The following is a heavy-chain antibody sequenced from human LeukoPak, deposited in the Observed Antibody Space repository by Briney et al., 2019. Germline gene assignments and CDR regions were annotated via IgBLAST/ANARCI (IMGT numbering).Heavy chain of an antibody. CDR1: GFTFSSYS. Sequence: GGSLRLSCAASGFTFSSYSMNWVRQAPGKGLEWVSSISSSSSYIYYADSVKGRFTISRDNAKNSLYLQMNSLRAEDTAVYYCARGSESYDFWSGYQLIFDYWGQGTLVTVSS. CDR3: ARGSESYDFWSGYQLIFDY. V-gene: IGHV3-21*01. D-gene: IGHD3-3*01. J-gene: IGHJ4*02. CDR2: ISSSSSYI.